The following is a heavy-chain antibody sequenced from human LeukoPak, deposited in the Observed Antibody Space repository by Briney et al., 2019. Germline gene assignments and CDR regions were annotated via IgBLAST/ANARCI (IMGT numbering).Heavy chain of an antibody. V-gene: IGHV3-13*01. CDR1: GFTFSNHA. CDR3: VRQQTPHGNFDY. D-gene: IGHD1-26*01. Sequence: GGSLRLSCATSGFTFSNHAMHWVRQASGKGLEWVSAIGTAGDTFYPGSVKGRFTISRENAKNSLSLQMNSLRAEDTAVYYCVRQQTPHGNFDYGGQGTLVTVSS. CDR2: IGTAGDT. J-gene: IGHJ4*02.